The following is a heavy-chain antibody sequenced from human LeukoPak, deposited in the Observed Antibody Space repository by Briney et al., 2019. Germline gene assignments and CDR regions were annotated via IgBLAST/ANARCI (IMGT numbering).Heavy chain of an antibody. CDR1: GFSFSSYA. CDR3: GVEKGDSPDY. Sequence: GGSLRLSCAASGFSFSSYAMIWVCQAPGEGLEWVSGISGSGGNTYYIDSVKGRYTISRDNSKNTLDLQMNSLRAEDTAIYYCGVEKGDSPDYWGQGTLVTVSS. D-gene: IGHD3-22*01. V-gene: IGHV3-23*01. CDR2: ISGSGGNT. J-gene: IGHJ4*02.